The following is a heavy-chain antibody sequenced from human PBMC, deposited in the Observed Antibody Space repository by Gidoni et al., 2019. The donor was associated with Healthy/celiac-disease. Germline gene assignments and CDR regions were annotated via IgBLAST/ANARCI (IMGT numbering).Heavy chain of an antibody. D-gene: IGHD4-4*01. CDR3: AIDYSETVDI. CDR1: GGSFSGYY. Sequence: QVQLQQWGAGLLKPSETLSLTCAVYGGSFSGYYWSWIRQPPGKGLEWIGEINHSESTNYNPSLKSRVTISVDTSKNQFSMKLSSVTAADTAVYYCAIDYSETVDIWGQGTMVTVSA. V-gene: IGHV4-34*01. CDR2: INHSEST. J-gene: IGHJ3*02.